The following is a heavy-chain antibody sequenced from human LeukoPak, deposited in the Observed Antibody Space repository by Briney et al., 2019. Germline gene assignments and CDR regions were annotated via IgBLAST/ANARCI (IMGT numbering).Heavy chain of an antibody. J-gene: IGHJ4*02. CDR1: GGSISSYY. V-gene: IGHV4-4*08. CDR2: MYTSGST. D-gene: IGHD3-3*01. Sequence: KPSETLSLTCTVSGGSISSYYWSWIRQPPGKGLEWIGRMYTSGSTNYNPSLKSRVTISVDTSKNQFSLKLSSVTAADTAVYYCARHGITIFGVVIEYYFDYWGQGTLVTVSS. CDR3: ARHGITIFGVVIEYYFDY.